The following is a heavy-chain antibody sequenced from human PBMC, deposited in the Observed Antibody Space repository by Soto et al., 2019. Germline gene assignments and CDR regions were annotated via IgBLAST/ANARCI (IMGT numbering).Heavy chain of an antibody. Sequence: GGSLRLSCAASGGTFSSYEVNWVRQAPGKGLEWVSYISSSGSTIYYADSVEGRFTISRDNAKNSLYLQMNSLRAEDTAVYYCARELYYGDGGAFDIWGQGTMVTVSS. J-gene: IGHJ3*02. V-gene: IGHV3-48*03. CDR2: ISSSGSTI. D-gene: IGHD4-17*01. CDR1: GGTFSSYE. CDR3: ARELYYGDGGAFDI.